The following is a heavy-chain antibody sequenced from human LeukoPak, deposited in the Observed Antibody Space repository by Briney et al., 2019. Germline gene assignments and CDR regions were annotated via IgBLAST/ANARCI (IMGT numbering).Heavy chain of an antibody. Sequence: GGSLRLSCAASGFTFSSYWMSWVRQAPGKGLEWVANIKQDGSEKYYVDSVKGRFTVSRDNAKNSLYLQMNSLRAEDTAVYYCARQGDSSGYYYEYWGQGTLVTVSS. CDR3: ARQGDSSGYYYEY. D-gene: IGHD3-22*01. J-gene: IGHJ4*02. V-gene: IGHV3-7*05. CDR1: GFTFSSYW. CDR2: IKQDGSEK.